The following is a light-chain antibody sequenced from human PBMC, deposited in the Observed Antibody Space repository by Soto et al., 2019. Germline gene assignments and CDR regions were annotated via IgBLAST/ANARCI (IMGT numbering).Light chain of an antibody. CDR1: QSISSNY. J-gene: IGKJ1*01. V-gene: IGKV3-20*01. CDR2: DAS. Sequence: EIVLTQSPGTLSLSPGERATLSCRASQSISSNYVAWYQQKPGQAPRLLIYDASTRATGIPNRYSGSGSGTDFTLTISRLEPEDFAVFYCQQYRDSPTFGKGTKVDI. CDR3: QQYRDSPT.